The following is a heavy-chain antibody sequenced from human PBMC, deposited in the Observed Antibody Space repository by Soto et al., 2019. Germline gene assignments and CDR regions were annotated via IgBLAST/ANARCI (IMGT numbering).Heavy chain of an antibody. V-gene: IGHV1-18*04. CDR3: ARVDVLRFLAWWI. J-gene: IGHJ4*02. CDR1: GYTFTNYG. CDR2: ISAYNGNT. D-gene: IGHD3-3*01. Sequence: ASVKFSCNSSGYTFTNYGISWVRQAPGQGLEWMGWISAYNGNTNYAQNLQGRVTMTTDTSTSTAYMELRSLRSDDTAVYYCARVDVLRFLAWWIWGQATLVTVSS.